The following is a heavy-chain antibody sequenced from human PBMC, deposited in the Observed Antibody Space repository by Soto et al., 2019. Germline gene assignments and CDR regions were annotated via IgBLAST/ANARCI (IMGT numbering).Heavy chain of an antibody. CDR3: ARTARQYSSWSALDC. CDR2: ISAYNGNT. CDR1: GYTFTSYG. V-gene: IGHV1-18*04. J-gene: IGHJ4*02. Sequence: GASVKVSCKASGYTFTSYGISWVRQAPGQGLEWMGWISAYNGNTNYAQKLQGRVTMTTDTSTSTAYMELRSLRSDDTPVYYCARTARQYSSWSALDCWGQGSLVTVSS. D-gene: IGHD6-6*01.